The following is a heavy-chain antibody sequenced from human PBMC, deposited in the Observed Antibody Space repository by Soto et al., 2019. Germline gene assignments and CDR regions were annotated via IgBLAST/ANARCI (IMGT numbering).Heavy chain of an antibody. CDR3: GRHYRRYYGMAV. CDR2: IYYSGST. CDR1: GGSISSYY. D-gene: IGHD3-16*02. Sequence: PSETLSLTCTVSGGSISSYYWSWIRQPPGKGLEWIGYIYYSGSTNSNPSLKSRVSISVDTSKNQFSLKLSSESAADTSVSYCGRHYRRYYGMAVWRKGTTVKVSS. V-gene: IGHV4-59*01. J-gene: IGHJ6*04.